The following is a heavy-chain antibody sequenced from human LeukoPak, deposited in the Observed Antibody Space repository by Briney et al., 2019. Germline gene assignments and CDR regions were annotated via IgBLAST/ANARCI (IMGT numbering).Heavy chain of an antibody. J-gene: IGHJ5*02. Sequence: PGGSLRLSCAASGFTFSSYGINWVRQTPGKGLEWVSYISSSSSAINYADSVRGRFTISRDNAKNSLYLQMNSLRAEDTAVYYCAKSDWFDPWGQGTLVTVSS. CDR2: ISSSSSAI. V-gene: IGHV3-48*01. CDR3: AKSDWFDP. CDR1: GFTFSSYG.